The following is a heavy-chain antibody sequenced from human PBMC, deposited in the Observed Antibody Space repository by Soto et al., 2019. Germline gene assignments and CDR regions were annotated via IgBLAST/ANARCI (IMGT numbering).Heavy chain of an antibody. CDR2: IKQDGSEK. Sequence: QPGGSLRLSCAASGFTFSSYWMSWVRQAPGKGLEWVANIKQDGSEKYYVDSVKGRFTISRDNAKNSLYLQMNSLRAEDTAVYYCARVPLTRLGYCSGGSRHPFDYWGQGPLVTVSS. V-gene: IGHV3-7*01. CDR1: GFTFSSYW. J-gene: IGHJ4*02. D-gene: IGHD2-15*01. CDR3: ARVPLTRLGYCSGGSRHPFDY.